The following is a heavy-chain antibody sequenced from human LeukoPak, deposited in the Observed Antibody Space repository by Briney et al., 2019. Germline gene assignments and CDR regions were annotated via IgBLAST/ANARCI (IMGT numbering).Heavy chain of an antibody. V-gene: IGHV3-20*01. J-gene: IGHJ4*02. CDR1: GFSFDDYG. D-gene: IGHD5-18*01. CDR2: ISWNSGNI. CDR3: ARDRSYGSFDY. Sequence: PGGSLRLSCVASGFSFDDYGMFWVRQTPGKGLEWVSGISWNSGNIGYVDSVKGRFTISRDNAKNSLYLQMNSLRAEDTALYHCARDRSYGSFDYWGQGTLVTVSS.